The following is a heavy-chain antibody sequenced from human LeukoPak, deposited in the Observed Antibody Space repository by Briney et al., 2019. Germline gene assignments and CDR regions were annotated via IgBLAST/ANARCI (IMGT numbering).Heavy chain of an antibody. V-gene: IGHV1-2*06. Sequence: ASVKVSCKASGYTFTGYYMHWVRQAPGRGLEWMGRINPNSGGTNYAQKFQGRVTMTRDTSISTAYMELSRLRSDDTAVYYCARDRVIIAAVRNYNWFDPWGQGTLVTVSS. J-gene: IGHJ5*02. CDR2: INPNSGGT. D-gene: IGHD3-10*01. CDR3: ARDRVIIAAVRNYNWFDP. CDR1: GYTFTGYY.